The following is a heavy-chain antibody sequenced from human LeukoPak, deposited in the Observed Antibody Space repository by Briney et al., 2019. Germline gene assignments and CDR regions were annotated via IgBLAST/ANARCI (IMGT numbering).Heavy chain of an antibody. Sequence: WGSLRLSCAASGFTFSSYSMNWVRQGPGKGLEWVSSISSSSSNIYYADSVKGRFTISRDNAKNSLYLQMNSLRAEDTAVYYCARGPTMKMDVWGKGTTVTVSS. CDR2: ISSSSSNI. CDR1: GFTFSSYS. J-gene: IGHJ6*04. D-gene: IGHD3-22*01. CDR3: ARGPTMKMDV. V-gene: IGHV3-21*01.